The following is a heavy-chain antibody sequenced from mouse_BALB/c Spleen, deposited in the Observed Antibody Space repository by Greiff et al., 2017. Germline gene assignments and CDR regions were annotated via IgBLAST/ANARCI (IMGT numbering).Heavy chain of an antibody. Sequence: VHVKQSAAELARPGASVKMSCKASGYTFTSYTMHWVKQRPGQGLEWIGAIYPGNSDTSYNQKFKGKAKLTAVTSASTAYMELSSLTNEDSAVYYCTRGGGNYDYAMDYGGQGTSVTVSS. CDR2: IYPGNSDT. J-gene: IGHJ4*01. D-gene: IGHD2-1*01. CDR3: TRGGGNYDYAMDY. CDR1: GYTFTSYT. V-gene: IGHV1-5*01.